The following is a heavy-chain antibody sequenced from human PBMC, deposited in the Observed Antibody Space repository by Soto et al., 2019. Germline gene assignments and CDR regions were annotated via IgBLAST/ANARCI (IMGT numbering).Heavy chain of an antibody. Sequence: GALRLSCAASGFTFSSYAMSWVRQAPGKGLEWVSAISGSGGSTYYADSVKGRFTISRDNSKNTLYLQMNSLRAEDTAVYYCAKDSIAARPSYYYGMDVWGQGTTVTVSS. CDR3: AKDSIAARPSYYYGMDV. D-gene: IGHD6-6*01. CDR1: GFTFSSYA. CDR2: ISGSGGST. V-gene: IGHV3-23*01. J-gene: IGHJ6*02.